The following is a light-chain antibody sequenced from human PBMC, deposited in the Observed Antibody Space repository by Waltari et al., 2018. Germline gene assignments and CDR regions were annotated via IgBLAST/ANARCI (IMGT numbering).Light chain of an antibody. CDR1: QTILSPTNRNS. Sequence: DIVMAQSPDSLAVSLGERATISCKSSQTILSPTNRNSLAWYQQKPGQPPTLLNPWASTRQSGFPDRFSGRGSGTDFNLTIDGLQAEDVAIYYCHQYYTSPNTFGGGTQVEIK. J-gene: IGKJ4*01. CDR2: WAS. V-gene: IGKV4-1*01. CDR3: HQYYTSPNT.